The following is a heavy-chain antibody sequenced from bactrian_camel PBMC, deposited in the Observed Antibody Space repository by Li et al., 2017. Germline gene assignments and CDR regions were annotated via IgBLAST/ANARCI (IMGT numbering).Heavy chain of an antibody. CDR3: EKGSL. J-gene: IGHJ4*01. V-gene: IGHV3S53*01. D-gene: IGHD5*01. CDR2: INSDNTL. CDR1: GITEGTNC. Sequence: HVQLVESGGGSVQAGGSLRLSCEVSGITEGTNCIGWFRQAPGDQSRWVGTINSDNTLHYRDDSVKGRFVISRDNANNIVYLHLTHLKIEDTAMYYCEKGSLRGQGTQVTV.